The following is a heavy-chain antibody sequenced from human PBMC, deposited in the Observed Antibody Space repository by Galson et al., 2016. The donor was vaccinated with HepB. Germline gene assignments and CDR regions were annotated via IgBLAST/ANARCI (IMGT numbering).Heavy chain of an antibody. CDR1: GFTLSNSM. J-gene: IGHJ2*01. CDR2: ISRSSSLI. Sequence: SLRLSCAASGFTLSNSMMHWVRQAPGKGLEWISSISRSSSLIYYADSVTGRFTISRDNAKRSLYLQMNSLRVEDTAVYYCVREGGYCYGDSCRYFDLWGRGTVVTVSS. D-gene: IGHD2-15*01. CDR3: VREGGYCYGDSCRYFDL. V-gene: IGHV3-21*01.